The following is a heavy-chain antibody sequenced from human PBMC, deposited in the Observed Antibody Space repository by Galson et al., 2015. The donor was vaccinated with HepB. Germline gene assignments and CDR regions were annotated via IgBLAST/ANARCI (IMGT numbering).Heavy chain of an antibody. CDR2: IKEDGSEK. J-gene: IGHJ4*02. Sequence: SLRLSCAASGFILRNHWMSWVRQAPGKGLEWVANIKEDGSEKYYVASVKGRFTISRDNAKNSLYLQMNSLRAEDTAVYYCARDVLWGQGTLVTVSS. CDR3: ARDVL. V-gene: IGHV3-7*03. CDR1: GFILRNHW.